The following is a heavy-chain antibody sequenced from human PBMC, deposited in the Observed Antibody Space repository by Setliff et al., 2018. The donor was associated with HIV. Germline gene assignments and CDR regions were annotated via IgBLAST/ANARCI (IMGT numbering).Heavy chain of an antibody. V-gene: IGHV1-18*01. CDR3: AREGYSGSYVNYYYYLDV. D-gene: IGHD1-26*01. J-gene: IGHJ6*03. CDR1: GYTFTSYG. CDR2: INAYNGNT. Sequence: GASVKVSCKASGYTFTSYGITWVRQAPGQGLEWMGWINAYNGNTNYAQELQGRVTMTTDTSTSTVYMELRSLRSDDTAVYYCAREGYSGSYVNYYYYLDVWGKGTTVTVSS.